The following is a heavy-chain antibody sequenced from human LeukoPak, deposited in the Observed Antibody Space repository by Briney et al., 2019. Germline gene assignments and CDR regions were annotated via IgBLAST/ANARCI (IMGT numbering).Heavy chain of an antibody. D-gene: IGHD3-10*01. CDR2: ISSSSSYI. CDR1: GFTFSSYS. V-gene: IGHV3-21*01. J-gene: IGHJ4*02. CDR3: ARDQNSGIDY. Sequence: GGSLRLSCAASGFTFSSYSMNWVRQAPGKGLEWVSSISSSSSYIYYADSVKGRFTISRDNSKNTLYLQMNSLRAEDTAVYYCARDQNSGIDYWGQGTLVTVSS.